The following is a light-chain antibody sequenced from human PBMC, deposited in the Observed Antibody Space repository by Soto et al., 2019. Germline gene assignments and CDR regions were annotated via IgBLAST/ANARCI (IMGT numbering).Light chain of an antibody. Sequence: DIQMTQSPSSLSASVGDRVTITCRASQGIATYLAWYQQKPGKAPKLLIYAASTLKSGVPSRFSGSRSGTDFTLTISSLQLEDVATYFCQKYNIAPLTFGGGTKVEIK. CDR3: QKYNIAPLT. V-gene: IGKV1-27*01. CDR1: QGIATY. CDR2: AAS. J-gene: IGKJ4*01.